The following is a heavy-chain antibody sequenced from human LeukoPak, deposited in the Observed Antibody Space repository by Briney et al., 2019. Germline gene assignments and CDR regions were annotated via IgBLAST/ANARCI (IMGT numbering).Heavy chain of an antibody. V-gene: IGHV5-51*01. D-gene: IGHD4-17*01. CDR3: AKKPWTTVTTSIDS. CDR1: GYSFTNNW. Sequence: GESLKISCKASGYSFTNNWIGWVRQMPGKGLAWMGIIFPSDSDTRYSPSFQGQVTISVDKSTSTIYLQWNSLKASDTAVYYCAKKPWTTVTTSIDSWGQGTLVAVSS. J-gene: IGHJ4*02. CDR2: IFPSDSDT.